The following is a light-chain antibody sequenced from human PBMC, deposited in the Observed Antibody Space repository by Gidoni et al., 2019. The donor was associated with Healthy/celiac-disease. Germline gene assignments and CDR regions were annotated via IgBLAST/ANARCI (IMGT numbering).Light chain of an antibody. CDR2: GAS. J-gene: IGKJ2*01. CDR3: QQYGSSPYT. V-gene: IGKV3-20*01. Sequence: EIVLTQPPGTLSLSPGERATISCRASQSVSSSYLAWYQQKPGQAPRRLIYGASSRATGIPDRFSGSGSGTDFTLTISRLEPEDFAVYYCQQYGSSPYTFGQGTKLEIK. CDR1: QSVSSSY.